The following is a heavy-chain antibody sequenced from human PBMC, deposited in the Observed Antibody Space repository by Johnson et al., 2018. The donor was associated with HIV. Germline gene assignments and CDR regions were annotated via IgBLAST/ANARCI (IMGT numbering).Heavy chain of an antibody. CDR1: GFTFSNYG. D-gene: IGHD7-27*01. CDR3: ARETGDDAFDI. J-gene: IGHJ3*02. V-gene: IGHV3-7*01. Sequence: VQLVESGGGVVQPGGSLRLSCAASGFTFSNYGMHWVRQAPGKGLEWVANIKEDGSEKYYVDSVKGRFTISRDNAKNSLYLQMNSLRAEDTAVYYCARETGDDAFDIWGQGTMVTVSS. CDR2: IKEDGSEK.